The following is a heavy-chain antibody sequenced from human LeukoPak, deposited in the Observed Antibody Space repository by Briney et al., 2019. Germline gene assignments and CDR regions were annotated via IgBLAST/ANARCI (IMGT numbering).Heavy chain of an antibody. CDR1: GGSISSGGYY. J-gene: IGHJ3*02. D-gene: IGHD4-17*01. CDR2: IYYSGST. Sequence: SRTLSLTCTVSGGSISSGGYYWSWIRQHPGKGLEWIGYIYYSGSTYYNPSLKSRVTISVDTSKNQFSLKLSSVTAADTAVYYCARRVWAVTTSDAFDIWGQGTMVTVSS. V-gene: IGHV4-31*03. CDR3: ARRVWAVTTSDAFDI.